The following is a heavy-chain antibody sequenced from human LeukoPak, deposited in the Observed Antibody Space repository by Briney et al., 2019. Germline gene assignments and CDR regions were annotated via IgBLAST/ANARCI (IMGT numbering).Heavy chain of an antibody. Sequence: GGSLRLSCAASELTLSSNYMSWIRQAPGKGLEWVSFIYSGGSTYYADSVRGRFIISKDNSKNTLYLQMNSLRAEDTAVYYCAKGVVVAPDVTPFDYWGQGTLVTVSS. J-gene: IGHJ4*02. D-gene: IGHD2-2*01. CDR1: ELTLSSNY. CDR2: IYSGGST. V-gene: IGHV3-53*01. CDR3: AKGVVVAPDVTPFDY.